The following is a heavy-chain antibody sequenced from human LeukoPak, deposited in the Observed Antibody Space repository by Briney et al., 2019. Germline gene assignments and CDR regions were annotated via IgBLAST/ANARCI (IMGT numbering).Heavy chain of an antibody. CDR2: INPSGGST. J-gene: IGHJ4*02. V-gene: IGHV1-46*01. Sequence: SVKVSCKASGGTFISYAISWVRQAPGQGLEWMGIINPSGGSTTYAQKFQGRVTMTRDTSTSTVYMELSSLRSEDTAVYYCARGYGDYAYWGQGTLVTVSS. CDR1: GGTFISYA. CDR3: ARGYGDYAY. D-gene: IGHD4-17*01.